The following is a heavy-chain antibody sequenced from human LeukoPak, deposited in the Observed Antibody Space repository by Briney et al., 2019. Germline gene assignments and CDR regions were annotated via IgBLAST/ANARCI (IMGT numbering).Heavy chain of an antibody. Sequence: SETLSLTCTVSGGSISSYYWSWVRQPPGKGLEWIGYIYYSGSTNYNPSLKSRVTISVDTSKNQFSLKLTSVTAADTAVYYCARRGGRDSSLNWFDPWGQGTLVTVSS. V-gene: IGHV4-59*08. CDR3: ARRGGRDSSLNWFDP. CDR2: IYYSGST. D-gene: IGHD6-6*01. CDR1: GGSISSYY. J-gene: IGHJ5*02.